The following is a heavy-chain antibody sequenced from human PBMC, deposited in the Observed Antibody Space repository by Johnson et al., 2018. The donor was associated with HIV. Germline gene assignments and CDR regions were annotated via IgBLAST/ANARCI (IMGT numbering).Heavy chain of an antibody. Sequence: QVQLVESGGGLVKPGGSLRLSCAVSGFTVSSYGMHWVRQAPGKGLEWVAVMWYDGSNRYYADSVKGRFTISRDNSKNTLYLQMNSLRAEDTAVYYCAKAHGFGEFMIAFDIWGQGTMVTVSS. CDR3: AKAHGFGEFMIAFDI. CDR1: GFTVSSYG. J-gene: IGHJ3*02. CDR2: MWYDGSNR. D-gene: IGHD3-10*01. V-gene: IGHV3-33*06.